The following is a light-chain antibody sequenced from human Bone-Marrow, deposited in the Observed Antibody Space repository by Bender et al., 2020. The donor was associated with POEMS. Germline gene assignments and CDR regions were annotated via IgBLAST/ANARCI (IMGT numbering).Light chain of an antibody. CDR1: SSNIGTGFD. CDR2: DNN. Sequence: QSVLTQPPSVSGAPGQTVTISCTGTSSNIGTGFDVHWYQQLPGTAPKVLIYDNNNRPSGVPDRFSGSKSGTSASLAITGLQAEDEGDYYCQSYDNSLGGWVFGGGTKLTVL. CDR3: QSYDNSLGGWV. J-gene: IGLJ3*02. V-gene: IGLV1-40*01.